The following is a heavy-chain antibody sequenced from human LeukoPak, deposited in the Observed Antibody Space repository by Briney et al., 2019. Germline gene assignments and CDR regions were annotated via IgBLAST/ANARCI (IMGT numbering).Heavy chain of an antibody. J-gene: IGHJ6*02. CDR2: IYYSGST. CDR1: GGSISSGGYY. V-gene: IGHV4-31*03. CDR3: ARDYYDSSGYYSYGMDV. Sequence: SETLSLTCTVSGGSISSGGYYWSWIRQHPGKGLEWIGYIYYSGSTYYNPSLKSRVTISVDTSKNQLSLKLSSVTAADTAVYYCARDYYDSSGYYSYGMDVWGQGTTVTVSS. D-gene: IGHD3-22*01.